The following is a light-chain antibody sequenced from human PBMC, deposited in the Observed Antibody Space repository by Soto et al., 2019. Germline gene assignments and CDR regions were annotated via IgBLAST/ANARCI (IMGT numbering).Light chain of an antibody. CDR2: GAS. J-gene: IGKJ1*01. Sequence: EIVLLQSPGTLSLSPGESSPLSCRASQSVSSSYLAWYQQKPGQAPRLPFYGASSRATGIPDRFSGSGSGTDFTLTTSRLEPEDFAVYYCQQYGSSPRTVGQGTKVDIK. V-gene: IGKV3-20*01. CDR3: QQYGSSPRT. CDR1: QSVSSSY.